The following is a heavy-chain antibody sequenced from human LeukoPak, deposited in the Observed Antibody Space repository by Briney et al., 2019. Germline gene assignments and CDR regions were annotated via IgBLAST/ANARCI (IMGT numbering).Heavy chain of an antibody. CDR1: GGSISTYY. D-gene: IGHD3-10*01. V-gene: IGHV4-4*09. CDR3: ARGTMVRGVIRAGMLYYFDY. J-gene: IGHJ4*02. CDR2: IYTSEST. Sequence: KPSETLSLTCTVSGGSISTYYWSWIRQPPGKGLEWIGYIYTSESTNYNPSLKSRVTISVDTSKNQFSLKLSSVTAADTAVYYCARGTMVRGVIRAGMLYYFDYWGQGTLVTVSS.